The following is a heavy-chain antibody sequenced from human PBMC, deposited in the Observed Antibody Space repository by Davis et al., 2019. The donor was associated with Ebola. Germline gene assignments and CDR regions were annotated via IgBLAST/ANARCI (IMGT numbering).Heavy chain of an antibody. J-gene: IGHJ6*02. CDR2: ISSSSSYI. V-gene: IGHV3-21*01. Sequence: GESLKISCAASGFTFSSYSMNWVRQAPGKGLEWVSSISSSSSYIYYADSVKGRFTISRDNAKNSLYLQMNSLRAEDTAVYYCARDLKQQLVALYYYYYGMDVWGQGTTVTVSS. CDR3: ARDLKQQLVALYYYYYGMDV. CDR1: GFTFSSYS. D-gene: IGHD6-13*01.